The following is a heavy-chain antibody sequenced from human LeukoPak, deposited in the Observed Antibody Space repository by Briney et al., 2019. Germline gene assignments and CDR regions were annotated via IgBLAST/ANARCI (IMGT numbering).Heavy chain of an antibody. CDR2: ISGSSSAI. CDR3: ARDSADNLD. V-gene: IGHV3-48*01. D-gene: IGHD3-9*01. CDR1: GFTFSSYS. Sequence: GGSLRLSCAASGFTFSSYSMNWVRQAPGKGLEWVSHISGSSSAITYADSVKGRFTISRDNGKNSVHLQMDSLRAEDTAVYYCARDSADNLDWGQGTLVTVSS. J-gene: IGHJ4*02.